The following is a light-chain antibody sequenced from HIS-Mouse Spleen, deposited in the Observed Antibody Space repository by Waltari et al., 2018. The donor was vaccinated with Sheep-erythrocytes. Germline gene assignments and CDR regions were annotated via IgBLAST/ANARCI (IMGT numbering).Light chain of an antibody. V-gene: IGLV2-11*01. J-gene: IGLJ1*01. Sequence: QSALTQPRSVSGSPGQSVTISCTGTSSDVGGYNYVSWYQQHPGKAPKLMIYDVSKRPSGVPDGFAGSKSGNTGSLTISGLQAEDEADYYCCSYAGSYNHVFATGTKVTVL. CDR3: CSYAGSYNHV. CDR2: DVS. CDR1: SSDVGGYNY.